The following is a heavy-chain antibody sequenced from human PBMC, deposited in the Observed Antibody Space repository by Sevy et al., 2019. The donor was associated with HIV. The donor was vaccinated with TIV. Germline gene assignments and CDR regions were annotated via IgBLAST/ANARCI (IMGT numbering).Heavy chain of an antibody. Sequence: SETLSLTCTVSGGSVSSDFSYWNWVRQPPGKGLEYIGSISYGWTTSYNPSLKSRVTISLDTSKNHFSLKVNSVTAADTAIYYCAKRDYGDYVDYFDPWGQGTLVTVSS. CDR1: GGSVSSDFSY. J-gene: IGHJ5*02. D-gene: IGHD4-17*01. V-gene: IGHV4-61*03. CDR3: AKRDYGDYVDYFDP. CDR2: ISYGWTT.